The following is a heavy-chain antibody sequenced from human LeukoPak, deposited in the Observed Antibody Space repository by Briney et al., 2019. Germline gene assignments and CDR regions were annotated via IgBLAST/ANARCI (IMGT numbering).Heavy chain of an antibody. CDR3: ARAPGAFDI. Sequence: SQTLSLTCTVSGDSITSGSYYRAWLRQHPGKGLEWIGYIYYTGCTHYNPSLKSRLTISVDTSENHFSLKLSSVTAADTAIYFCARAPGAFDIWGQGTMVTVSS. J-gene: IGHJ3*02. CDR1: GDSITSGSYY. CDR2: IYYTGCT. V-gene: IGHV4-31*03.